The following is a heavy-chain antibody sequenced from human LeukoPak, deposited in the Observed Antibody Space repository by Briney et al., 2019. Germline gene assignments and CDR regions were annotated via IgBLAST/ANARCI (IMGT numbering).Heavy chain of an antibody. J-gene: IGHJ4*02. CDR1: GYTITGYY. D-gene: IGHD1-26*01. V-gene: IGHV1-2*02. CDR3: GRDKLGVGLHGSFDY. Sequence: GATVTLSCKASGYTITGYYKHWVRHAPGQGLEWMGCINPNSGGTNYAQKSQDSVTTTRGTSTSTAYTEQMRLSPDDTTVFYCGRDKLGVGLHGSFDYWGQGTLVTVSS. CDR2: INPNSGGT.